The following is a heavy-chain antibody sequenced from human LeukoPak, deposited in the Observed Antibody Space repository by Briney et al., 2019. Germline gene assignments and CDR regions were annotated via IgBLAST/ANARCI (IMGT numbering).Heavy chain of an antibody. CDR1: GGSISSSSYY. J-gene: IGHJ4*02. CDR3: ARIAAALNFDY. Sequence: SETLSLTCTVSGGSISSSSYYWGWIRQPPGKGLEWIGSIYYSGSTYYNPSLKSRVTISVDTSKNQFSLKLSSVTAADTAVYYCARIAAALNFDYWGQGTLVTVSS. D-gene: IGHD6-13*01. V-gene: IGHV4-39*07. CDR2: IYYSGST.